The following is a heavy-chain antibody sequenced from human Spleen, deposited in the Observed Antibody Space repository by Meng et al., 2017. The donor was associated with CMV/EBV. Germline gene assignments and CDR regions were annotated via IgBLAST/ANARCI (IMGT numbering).Heavy chain of an antibody. CDR3: ARLGQQLKFDP. D-gene: IGHD6-13*01. Sequence: SETLSLTCTVSGGSINNYYWSWIRQPPGKGLEWIGYIYHSGTTKYNPSLNSRLTISIDTSKNQFSLKLSSVTAADTAVYYCARLGQQLKFDPWGQGILVTVSS. CDR1: GGSINNYY. CDR2: IYHSGTT. V-gene: IGHV4-59*01. J-gene: IGHJ5*02.